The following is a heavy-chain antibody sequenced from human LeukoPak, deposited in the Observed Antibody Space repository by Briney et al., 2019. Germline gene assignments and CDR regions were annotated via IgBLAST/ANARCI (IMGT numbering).Heavy chain of an antibody. CDR3: ARARGSHYDSSGSFDY. CDR2: ISSSSSYI. D-gene: IGHD3-22*01. CDR1: GFTFSSYS. J-gene: IGHJ4*02. V-gene: IGHV3-21*01. Sequence: KPGGSLRLSCAASGFTFSSYSMNWVRQAPGKGLEWVSSISSSSSYIYYADSVKGRFTISRDNAKNSLYLQMNSLRAEDTAVYYCARARGSHYDSSGSFDYWGQGTLVTVSS.